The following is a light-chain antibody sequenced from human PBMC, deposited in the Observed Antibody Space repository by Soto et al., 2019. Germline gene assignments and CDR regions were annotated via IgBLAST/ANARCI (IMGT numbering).Light chain of an antibody. J-gene: IGKJ1*01. CDR2: DAT. V-gene: IGKV3-11*01. Sequence: EIVLTQSPATLSLSPGERATLSCRASQSVSKYLAWYQQKPGQAPRLLIYDATNRATGIPARFSGSGSGTDFTRTISSLEPEDFAVYYCQQRSNWLRAFGQGTKVEIK. CDR1: QSVSKY. CDR3: QQRSNWLRA.